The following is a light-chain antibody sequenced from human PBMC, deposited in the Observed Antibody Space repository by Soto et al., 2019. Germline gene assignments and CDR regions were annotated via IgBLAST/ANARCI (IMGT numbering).Light chain of an antibody. Sequence: EVVMTQSPATLSVSPLERATLSCRASQSVSSLLAWYQQKPGQAPRLLIYGASTRATGIPDRFSASGSGTEFALTISSLQSGDFAVYYCRQYNNWPLTFGGGTKVDIK. J-gene: IGKJ4*01. CDR1: QSVSSL. CDR2: GAS. V-gene: IGKV3-15*01. CDR3: RQYNNWPLT.